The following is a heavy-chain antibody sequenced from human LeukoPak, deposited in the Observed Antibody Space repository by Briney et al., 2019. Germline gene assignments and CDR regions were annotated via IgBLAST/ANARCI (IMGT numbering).Heavy chain of an antibody. CDR1: GGSISSYY. V-gene: IGHV4-59*01. CDR2: IYYSGST. D-gene: IGHD1-26*01. CDR3: ARWGGSYHYYFDY. J-gene: IGHJ4*02. Sequence: SETLSLTCTVSGGSISSYYWSWIRQPPGKGLEWIGYIYYSGSTNYNPSLKSRVTISVDTSKNQFSLKLSSVTAADTAVYYCARWGGSYHYYFDYWGQGTLVTVSS.